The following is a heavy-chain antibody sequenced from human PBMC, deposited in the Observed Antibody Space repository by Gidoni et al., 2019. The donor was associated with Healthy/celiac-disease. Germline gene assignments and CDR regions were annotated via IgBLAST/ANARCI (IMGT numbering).Heavy chain of an antibody. CDR2: IDPSDSYT. Sequence: EVQLVQSGAEVKKPGESLRISCKGSGYSFTSYWISWVRQMPGKGLEWMGRIDPSDSYTNYSPSFQGHVTISADKSISTAYLQWSSLKASDTAMYYCARLGFGVADFYYYYMDVWGKGTTVTVSS. CDR3: ARLGFGVADFYYYYMDV. D-gene: IGHD3-3*01. CDR1: GYSFTSYW. V-gene: IGHV5-10-1*01. J-gene: IGHJ6*03.